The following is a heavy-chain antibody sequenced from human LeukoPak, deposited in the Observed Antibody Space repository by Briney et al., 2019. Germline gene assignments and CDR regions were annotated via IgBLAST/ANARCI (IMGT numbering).Heavy chain of an antibody. CDR3: ARHPSSWFGGTFYL. J-gene: IGHJ3*01. CDR2: IYYTGSG. Sequence: PSETLSLTCTVSGGSITSYYWSWIRQPPGKGLEWMGYIYYTGSGDYNSSLKSRVTISADTPKNQISLRLTSVTAADTAVYYCARHPSSWFGGTFYLWGQGTMVTVSS. CDR1: GGSITSYY. D-gene: IGHD6-13*01. V-gene: IGHV4-59*08.